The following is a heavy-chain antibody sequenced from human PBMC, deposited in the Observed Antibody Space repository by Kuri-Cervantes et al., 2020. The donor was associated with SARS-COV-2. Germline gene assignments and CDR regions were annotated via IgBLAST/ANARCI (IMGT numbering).Heavy chain of an antibody. CDR3: ARYGFGYSTFYGMDV. CDR2: ISSSSRTM. CDR1: GFTFSSYA. V-gene: IGHV3-48*02. Sequence: GESLKISCAASGFTFSSYAMSWVRQAPGKGLEWVSYISSSSRTMYNADSVKGRFTISRDNAKNSLYLQMNSLRDEDTAVYYCARYGFGYSTFYGMDVWGQGTTVTVSS. D-gene: IGHD6-13*01. J-gene: IGHJ6*02.